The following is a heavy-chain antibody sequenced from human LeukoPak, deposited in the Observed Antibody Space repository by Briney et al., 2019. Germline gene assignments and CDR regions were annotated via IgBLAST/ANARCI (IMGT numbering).Heavy chain of an antibody. CDR3: TKVRDYDGYFDY. CDR1: GFTFTNYW. CDR2: INQDGSEK. Sequence: GGSLRLSCAASGFTFTNYWMSWVRQTPGKGLEWVANINQDGSEKFYVDSVTGRFTISRDNTKNSLYLQMNSLRAEDTAVNYCTKVRDYDGYFDYWGQGTLVTVSS. D-gene: IGHD3-22*01. V-gene: IGHV3-7*01. J-gene: IGHJ4*02.